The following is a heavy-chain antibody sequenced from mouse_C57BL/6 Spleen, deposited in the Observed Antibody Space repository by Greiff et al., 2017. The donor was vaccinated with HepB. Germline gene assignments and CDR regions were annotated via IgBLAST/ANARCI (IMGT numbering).Heavy chain of an antibody. CDR3: ASRGGNYGAMDY. Sequence: QVQLQQPGAELVKPGASVKLSCKASGYTFTSYWMHWVKQRPGQGLEWIGNINPSNGGTNYNEKFKSKATLTVDKSSSTAYMQLSSLTSEDSAVFYCASRGGNYGAMDYWGQGTSVTVSS. CDR2: INPSNGGT. D-gene: IGHD2-1*01. V-gene: IGHV1-53*01. CDR1: GYTFTSYW. J-gene: IGHJ4*01.